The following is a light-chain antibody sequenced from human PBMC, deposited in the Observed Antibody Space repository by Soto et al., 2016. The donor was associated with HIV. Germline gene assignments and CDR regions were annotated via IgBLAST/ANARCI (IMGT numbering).Light chain of an antibody. J-gene: IGLJ2*01. CDR1: NIGDKA. Sequence: SYELTQPPSVSMAPGKTARVTCGGNNIGDKAVHWFQQKPGQAPVLVVYDDNYRPSGIPERFSGSNSGHTATLTISRVEAGDEADYYCEVWDDIGDQRVFGGGTKVTVV. V-gene: IGLV3-21*03. CDR3: EVWDDIGDQRV. CDR2: DDN.